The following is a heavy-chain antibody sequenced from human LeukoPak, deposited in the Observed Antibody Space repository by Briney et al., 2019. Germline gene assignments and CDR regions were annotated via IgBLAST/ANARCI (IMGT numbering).Heavy chain of an antibody. CDR1: GYTFTGYY. D-gene: IGHD5-18*01. V-gene: IGHV1-2*02. J-gene: IGHJ4*02. Sequence: ASVKVSCKASGYTFTGYYIQWVRQAPGQGLEWMGWINPNSGGTNYAQKFQGRVTMTRDTSISTAYMELSRLRSDDTAVYYCARDWFIGYGYGYGVYWGQGTLVTVSS. CDR3: ARDWFIGYGYGYGVY. CDR2: INPNSGGT.